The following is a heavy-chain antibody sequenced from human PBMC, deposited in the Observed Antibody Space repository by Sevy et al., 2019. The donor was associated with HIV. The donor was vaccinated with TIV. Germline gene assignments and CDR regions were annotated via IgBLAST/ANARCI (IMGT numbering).Heavy chain of an antibody. CDR1: GFTFSSYG. V-gene: IGHV3-30*18. J-gene: IGHJ4*02. Sequence: GGSLRLSCAASGFTFSSYGMHWVRQAPGKGLEWVAVISYDGSNKYYADSVKGRFTISRDNSKNTLYLQMNSLGAEDTAVYYCAKDQGYSNYLFDYWGQGTLVTVSS. D-gene: IGHD4-4*01. CDR3: AKDQGYSNYLFDY. CDR2: ISYDGSNK.